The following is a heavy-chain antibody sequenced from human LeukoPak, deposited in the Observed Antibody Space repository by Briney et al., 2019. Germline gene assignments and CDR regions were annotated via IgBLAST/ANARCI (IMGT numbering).Heavy chain of an antibody. CDR2: ISSSSSYI. V-gene: IGHV3-21*01. D-gene: IGHD4-17*01. CDR3: ARDRDGDYFFDY. CDR1: GFTFSSYS. Sequence: GSLRLSCAASGFTFSSYSMNWVRQAPGKGLEWVSSISSSSSYIYYADSVKGRFTISRDNAKNSLYLQMNSLRAEDTAVYYCARDRDGDYFFDYWGQGTLVTVSS. J-gene: IGHJ4*02.